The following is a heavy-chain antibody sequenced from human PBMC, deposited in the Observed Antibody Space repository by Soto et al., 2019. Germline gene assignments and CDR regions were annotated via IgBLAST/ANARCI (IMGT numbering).Heavy chain of an antibody. V-gene: IGHV4-30-2*01. Sequence: RQPPGKGLECIWYIYHSGSTYYNPSLKSRVTISVDRSNNQVSLHLNSVIPDDTAVYYCVRLIGNSWLDSWGQGTLVTVS. D-gene: IGHD2-8*01. J-gene: IGHJ5*01. CDR3: VRLIGNSWLDS. CDR2: IYHSGST.